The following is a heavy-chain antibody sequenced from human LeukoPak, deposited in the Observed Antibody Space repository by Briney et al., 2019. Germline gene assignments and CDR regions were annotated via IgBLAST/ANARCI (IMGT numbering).Heavy chain of an antibody. D-gene: IGHD3-10*01. Sequence: GASVKVSCKASAYTFTSYNINWVRRATGQGLEWMGWMNPNSGNTGYAQKFQGRVTMTRNTSISTAYMELSSLTSEDTAVYYCARDGSGSYYDRGWFDPWGQGTLVTVSS. CDR2: MNPNSGNT. CDR1: AYTFTSYN. V-gene: IGHV1-8*01. J-gene: IGHJ5*02. CDR3: ARDGSGSYYDRGWFDP.